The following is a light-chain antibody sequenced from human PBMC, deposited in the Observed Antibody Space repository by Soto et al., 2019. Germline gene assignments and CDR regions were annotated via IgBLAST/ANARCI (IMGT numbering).Light chain of an antibody. J-gene: IGLJ1*01. CDR1: TSNIGSNT. CDR2: SNT. Sequence: QSVLTQPPSVSGTPGHRVTISCSGSTSNIGSNTVNWYRQLPGTAPKVLIQSNTQRPSGVSDRFSGSKSGTSASLAISGLLSEDEADYYCAAWDDSLNGRVFGTGTKLTVL. V-gene: IGLV1-44*01. CDR3: AAWDDSLNGRV.